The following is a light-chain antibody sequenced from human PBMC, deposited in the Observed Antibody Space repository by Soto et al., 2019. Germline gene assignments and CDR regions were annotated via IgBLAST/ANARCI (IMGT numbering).Light chain of an antibody. Sequence: QSALTQPPSVSGAPGQRVAISCTGSSSNIGAGYDLHWYQHLPGTAPKLLIYDDNNRPSGVPDRSSGSRSGTSASLAITGLQAEDEADYYCQSYDSSLSAYVFGTGTKVTVL. CDR2: DDN. J-gene: IGLJ1*01. V-gene: IGLV1-40*01. CDR3: QSYDSSLSAYV. CDR1: SSNIGAGYD.